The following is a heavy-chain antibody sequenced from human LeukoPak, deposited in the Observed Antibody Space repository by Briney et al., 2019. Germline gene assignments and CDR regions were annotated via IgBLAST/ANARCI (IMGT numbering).Heavy chain of an antibody. Sequence: PGGSLRLSCAASGFTFSDYYMSWMRQAPGEGLESVSYISSSGSSISYADSVKGRFTIARDNSKNTLYLQMNSLRAEDTAVYYCAKQYYDILTGYSDAFDIWGQGTMVTVSS. CDR3: AKQYYDILTGYSDAFDI. V-gene: IGHV3-11*04. CDR1: GFTFSDYY. J-gene: IGHJ3*02. D-gene: IGHD3-9*01. CDR2: ISSSGSSI.